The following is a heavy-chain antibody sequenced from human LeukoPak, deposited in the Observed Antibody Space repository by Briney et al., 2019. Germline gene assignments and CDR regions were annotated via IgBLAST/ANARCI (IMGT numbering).Heavy chain of an antibody. CDR2: ISYDGSNK. J-gene: IGHJ4*02. Sequence: GRSLRLSCAASGFTFSSYAMHWVRQAPGKGLEWVAVISYDGSNKYYADSVKGRFTISRDNSKNTLYLQMNSLRAEDTAVYYCARHHYDGFSDYFDYWGQGTLVTVSS. CDR1: GFTFSSYA. V-gene: IGHV3-30-3*01. D-gene: IGHD3-22*01. CDR3: ARHHYDGFSDYFDY.